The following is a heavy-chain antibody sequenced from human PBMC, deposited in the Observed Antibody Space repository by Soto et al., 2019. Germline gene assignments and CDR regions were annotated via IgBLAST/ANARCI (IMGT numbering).Heavy chain of an antibody. J-gene: IGHJ5*02. CDR1: GGIFSNYA. CDR2: IVPVVTTT. D-gene: IGHD2-21*02. V-gene: IGHV1-69*12. CDR3: ARDPSCGGDCHFDL. Sequence: HVQLVQSGAEVKRPGSSVKVSCKTSGGIFSNYAISWVRQAPGQGLEWMGGIVPVVTTTNYAQKFQGRVTVTADESTTTVYMELSSLTSEDTAVYDCARDPSCGGDCHFDLWGQGTLVTVSS.